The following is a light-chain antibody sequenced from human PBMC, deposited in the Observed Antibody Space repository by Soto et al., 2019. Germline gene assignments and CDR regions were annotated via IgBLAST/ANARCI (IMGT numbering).Light chain of an antibody. CDR2: GAS. V-gene: IGKV3-20*01. J-gene: IGKJ3*01. CDR1: QSVSSSY. Sequence: EIVLTQSPGTLSLSPGERATLSCRASQSVSSSYLARYQQKPGQAPRLLIYGASSRATGIPDRFSGSGSGTDFTLTISRLEPEDCAVYYCQQYGSSLFTFGPGTKVDIK. CDR3: QQYGSSLFT.